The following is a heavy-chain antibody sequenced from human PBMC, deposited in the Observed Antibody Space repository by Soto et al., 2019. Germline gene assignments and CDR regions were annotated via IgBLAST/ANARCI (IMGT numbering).Heavy chain of an antibody. Sequence: VGSLRLSCAASGFNVSNYSMSWVRQAPGKGLEWVSSISRDGSYIYYSDSVKGRFTISRDNAKDSLYLQMNSLRGEDTAVYFCARGRGAGGGGTVFIYWGQGVLVTVSS. D-gene: IGHD3-16*01. J-gene: IGHJ4*01. V-gene: IGHV3-21*01. CDR1: GFNVSNYS. CDR3: ARGRGAGGGGTVFIY. CDR2: ISRDGSYI.